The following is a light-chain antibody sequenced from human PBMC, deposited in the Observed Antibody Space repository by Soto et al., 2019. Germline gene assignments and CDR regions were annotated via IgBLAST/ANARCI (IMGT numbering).Light chain of an antibody. CDR3: QQSYSTPRT. CDR1: QSIGRY. Sequence: DIQMTQSPSSLSASVGDRVTITCRASQSIGRYLNWYQQKSGKAPELLIYAASSLQSGAPSRFSGSGSGTDFTLTVTSLQPEDFVTYYCQQSYSTPRTFGQGTKLEIK. V-gene: IGKV1-39*01. CDR2: AAS. J-gene: IGKJ2*01.